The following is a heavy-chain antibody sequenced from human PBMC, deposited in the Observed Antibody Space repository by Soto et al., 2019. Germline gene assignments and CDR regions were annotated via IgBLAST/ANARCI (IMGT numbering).Heavy chain of an antibody. D-gene: IGHD3-22*01. V-gene: IGHV1-69*02. CDR2: TIPILAIT. CDR3: ARGGDGSGSESVFDI. Sequence: QVQLVQSGAVEKKPGSSMKVSCKTLGDTFSTYPITWVRQAPGQGLEWMGRTIPILAITDYAQKFQGRVTITADRSTTTAYMELSSLNFEDTAVYYCARGGDGSGSESVFDIWGQGTMVTVSS. J-gene: IGHJ3*02. CDR1: GDTFSTYP.